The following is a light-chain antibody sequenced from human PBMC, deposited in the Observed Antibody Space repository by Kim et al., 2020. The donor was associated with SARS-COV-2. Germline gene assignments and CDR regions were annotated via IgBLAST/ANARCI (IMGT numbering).Light chain of an antibody. V-gene: IGKV3-11*01. Sequence: PEQRATLPCKAIQSISGNLAWYQQKPGQAPRLLIYDSSTRATGTPARFSGSGSGTDFTLTISSLEPEDFAVYFCQQHSNWPPSLSFGGGTKVDIK. J-gene: IGKJ4*01. CDR2: DSS. CDR3: QQHSNWPPSLS. CDR1: QSISGN.